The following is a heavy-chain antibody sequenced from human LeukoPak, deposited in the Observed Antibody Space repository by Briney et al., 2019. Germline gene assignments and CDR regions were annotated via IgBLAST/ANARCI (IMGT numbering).Heavy chain of an antibody. Sequence: PGGSLRLSCAASGFTFSTYSMNWVRQAPGKGLEYVSAISSNGGSTYYANSVKGRFTVSRDNSKNTLYLQMGSLRAEDMAVYYCARVGLTGTLDYWGQGTLVTVSS. J-gene: IGHJ4*02. D-gene: IGHD1-7*01. V-gene: IGHV3-64*01. CDR2: ISSNGGST. CDR3: ARVGLTGTLDY. CDR1: GFTFSTYS.